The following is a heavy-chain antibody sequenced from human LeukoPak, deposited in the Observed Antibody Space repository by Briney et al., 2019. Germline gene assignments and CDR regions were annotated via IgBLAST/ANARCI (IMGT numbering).Heavy chain of an antibody. J-gene: IGHJ4*02. CDR3: TSYGDYPFDY. D-gene: IGHD2-21*01. CDR1: GFTFSDSG. CDR2: IRSKANSYAT. Sequence: GGSLRLSCAASGFTFSDSGMHWVRQASGKGLEWVGRIRSKANSYATAYAASVKGRFTISRDDSKNTAYLQMNSLKTEDTAVYYCTSYGDYPFDYWGQGTPVTVSS. V-gene: IGHV3-73*01.